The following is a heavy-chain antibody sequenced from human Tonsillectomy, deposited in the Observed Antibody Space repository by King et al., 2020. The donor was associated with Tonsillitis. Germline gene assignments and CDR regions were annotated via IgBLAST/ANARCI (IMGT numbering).Heavy chain of an antibody. D-gene: IGHD3-22*01. V-gene: IGHV3-30*18. Sequence: VQLVESGGGVVQPGRSLRISCAASGFTFSSYGMHWVRQAPGTGLEWVAVILYDGSNRYYADSVKGRFTISRDNSQNTLYLQMNSLRAEDTAVYYCAKDQDDTSGYYYPHFQHWGQGTLVTVSS. CDR3: AKDQDDTSGYYYPHFQH. CDR1: GFTFSSYG. J-gene: IGHJ1*01. CDR2: ILYDGSNR.